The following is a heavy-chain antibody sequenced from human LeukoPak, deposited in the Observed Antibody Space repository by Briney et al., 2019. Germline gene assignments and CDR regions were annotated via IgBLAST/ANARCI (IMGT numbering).Heavy chain of an antibody. Sequence: KPSETLSLTCTVSGGSISSYYWSWIRQPPGKGLEWIGYIYYSGTTNYNPSLKSRVTISVDTSKNQFSLKLSSVTAADTAVYYCARHRGGHDYWGQGTLVTVSS. CDR3: ARHRGGHDY. CDR2: IYYSGTT. CDR1: GGSISSYY. V-gene: IGHV4-59*08. D-gene: IGHD3-16*01. J-gene: IGHJ4*02.